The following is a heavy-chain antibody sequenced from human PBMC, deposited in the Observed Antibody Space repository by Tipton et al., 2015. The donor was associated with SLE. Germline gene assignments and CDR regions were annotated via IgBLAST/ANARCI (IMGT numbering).Heavy chain of an antibody. V-gene: IGHV4-59*08. D-gene: IGHD2-8*01. CDR2: ISYGGGT. CDR1: GGSISSNY. J-gene: IGHJ6*02. CDR3: ARGMLAWRGSVYGVGV. Sequence: TLSLTCSVSGGSISSNYWIWIRQPPGKGLEWIGYISYGGGTNYNPSLKSRVTMSVDTAKNQFSLKLTSVTAADTAVYYCARGMLAWRGSVYGVGVWCHGSTVNVSS.